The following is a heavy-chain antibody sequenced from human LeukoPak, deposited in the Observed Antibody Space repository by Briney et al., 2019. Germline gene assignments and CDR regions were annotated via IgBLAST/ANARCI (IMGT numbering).Heavy chain of an antibody. CDR3: AKAGRGYGDYVDYMDV. CDR2: ISGSGGST. J-gene: IGHJ6*03. V-gene: IGHV3-23*01. CDR1: GFTFGSYV. Sequence: GGPLRLSCAASGFTFGSYVMSWVRQAPGKGLEWVSAISGSGGSTNYADPVKGRFTISRDNSKNTLYLQMNSLRAEDTAVYYCAKAGRGYGDYVDYMDVWGKGTTVTVSS. D-gene: IGHD4-17*01.